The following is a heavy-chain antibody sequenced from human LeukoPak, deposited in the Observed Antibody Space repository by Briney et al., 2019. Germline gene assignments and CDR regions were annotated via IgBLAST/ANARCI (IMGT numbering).Heavy chain of an antibody. V-gene: IGHV4-34*01. CDR3: ARGGLLFNWFDP. CDR2: INHSGST. CDR1: GGSFSGYY. D-gene: IGHD2/OR15-2a*01. Sequence: SETLSLTXAVYGGSFSGYYWSWIRQPPGKGVEWIGEINHSGSTNYNPSLKSRVTISVDTSKNQFSLKLSSVTAADTAVYYCARGGLLFNWFDPWGQGTLVTVSS. J-gene: IGHJ5*02.